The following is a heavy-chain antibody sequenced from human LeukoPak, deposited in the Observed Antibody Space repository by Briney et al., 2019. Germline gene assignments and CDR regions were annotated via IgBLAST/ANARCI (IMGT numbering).Heavy chain of an antibody. CDR3: ARAVYCSGGSCYSNLRNFDY. D-gene: IGHD2-15*01. Sequence: ASVKVSCKASGYTFTSYGISWARQAPGQGLEWMGWISAYNGNTNYAQKLQGRVTMTTDTSTSTAYMELRSLRSDDTAVYYCARAVYCSGGSCYSNLRNFDYWGQGTLVTVSS. V-gene: IGHV1-18*01. CDR1: GYTFTSYG. CDR2: ISAYNGNT. J-gene: IGHJ4*02.